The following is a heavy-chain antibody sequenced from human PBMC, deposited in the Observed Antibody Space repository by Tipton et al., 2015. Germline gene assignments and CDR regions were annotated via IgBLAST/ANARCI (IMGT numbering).Heavy chain of an antibody. CDR1: GFTYNNYV. J-gene: IGHJ4*02. CDR2: ISGSGVTS. Sequence: SLRLSCAASGFTYNNYVMNWVRQAPGKGLEWVSGISGSGVTSYYADSVKGRFTISRDNSQNTLYLQMNSLRAEDTAVYYCAKRLGTSIVGATYFDYWGQGTLVTVSS. V-gene: IGHV3-23*01. CDR3: AKRLGTSIVGATYFDY. D-gene: IGHD1-26*01.